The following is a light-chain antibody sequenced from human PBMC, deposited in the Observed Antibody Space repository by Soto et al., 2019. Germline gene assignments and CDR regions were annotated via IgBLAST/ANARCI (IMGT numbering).Light chain of an antibody. CDR2: GAS. V-gene: IGKV3-20*01. J-gene: IGKJ1*01. Sequence: DIVLTQSPGTLSLSPWERATLSSRASQSVSNTYLAWYQQKPGQAPRLLIYGASNRATGIPERFSGSGSGTAFTLTISRLEPEDFAVYYCQQYGSSLWTVGQGTKVDI. CDR3: QQYGSSLWT. CDR1: QSVSNTY.